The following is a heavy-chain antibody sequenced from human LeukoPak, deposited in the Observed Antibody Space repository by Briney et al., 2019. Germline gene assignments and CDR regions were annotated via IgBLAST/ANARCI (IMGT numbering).Heavy chain of an antibody. CDR1: GYTFTDYY. Sequence: ASVKFSCKASGYTFTDYYIHWVRQAPGQGLEWMGWIIPNSGGTKYAQKFQGRVTMTRDTSINTAYMELNSLISDDTAVYFCARGVLPPALDSWGQGTLVAVSS. D-gene: IGHD2-2*01. CDR3: ARGVLPPALDS. CDR2: IIPNSGGT. V-gene: IGHV1-2*02. J-gene: IGHJ4*02.